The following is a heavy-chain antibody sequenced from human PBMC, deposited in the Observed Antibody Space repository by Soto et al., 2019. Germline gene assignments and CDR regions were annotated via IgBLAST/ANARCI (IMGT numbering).Heavy chain of an antibody. J-gene: IGHJ4*02. V-gene: IGHV3-7*01. CDR2: IKQDGSEK. CDR1: GFTFSSYW. CDR3: TSRRGRVIEYYYDGRAGFDY. D-gene: IGHD3-22*01. Sequence: GGSLRLSCAASGFTFSSYWMSWVRQAPGKGLEWVANIKQDGSEKYYVDSVKGRFTISRDNAKNSLYLQMNSLRAEDTAVYYGTSRRGRVIEYYYDGRAGFDYWGQGTLVTVSS.